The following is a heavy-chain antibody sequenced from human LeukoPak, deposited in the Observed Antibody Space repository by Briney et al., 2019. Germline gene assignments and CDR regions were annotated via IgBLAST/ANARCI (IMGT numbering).Heavy chain of an antibody. CDR2: IYYSGST. CDR1: GRSLSIYY. CDR3: ARQYSGLKWFDP. V-gene: IGHV4-59*07. J-gene: IGHJ5*02. D-gene: IGHD5-12*01. Sequence: SDTLALTCTFCGRSLSIYYSRWVRQPPEKGLEWIGYIYYSGSTNYIPSLKGQIPIAVDQSYNQFSLELSSETAADTAVDYCARQYSGLKWFDPWGQGILVTVSS.